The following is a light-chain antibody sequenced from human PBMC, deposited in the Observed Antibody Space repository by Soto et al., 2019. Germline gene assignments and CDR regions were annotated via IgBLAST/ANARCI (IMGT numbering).Light chain of an antibody. CDR2: GAS. Sequence: EIVLTQSPGTLSLSPGERATLSCRASQSVSSNYLAWYQQKPGQAPRLLIYGASSRATDIPDRFSGGGSGADFTLTISRLEPEDFAVYYCQQSGSSPSFGQGTKV. V-gene: IGKV3-20*01. CDR1: QSVSSNY. J-gene: IGKJ1*01. CDR3: QQSGSSPS.